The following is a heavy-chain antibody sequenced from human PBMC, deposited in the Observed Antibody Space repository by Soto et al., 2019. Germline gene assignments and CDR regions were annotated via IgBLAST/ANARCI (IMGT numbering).Heavy chain of an antibody. CDR1: GYPFTDFY. CDR2: LNPNSGGT. Sequence: ASVKVSFKASGYPFTDFYLHWVRQAPGQGLEWIGWLNPNSGGTYYAQKFQGWVTMTRDTSINTAYLELSRLTSDATAVYYCARDLRQLTHSYGIDVWGQGTTVTVSS. J-gene: IGHJ6*02. V-gene: IGHV1-2*04. CDR3: ARDLRQLTHSYGIDV.